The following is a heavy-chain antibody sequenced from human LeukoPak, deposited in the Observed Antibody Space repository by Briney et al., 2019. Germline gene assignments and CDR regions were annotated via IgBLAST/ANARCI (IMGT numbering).Heavy chain of an antibody. D-gene: IGHD2-2*01. Sequence: GESLKISCKGSGYSFTGYWIGWVRQKPGKGLEWMAIIYPGDSEAKYSPSFQGQVIISADKSINTAYLQWGSLKASDTAMYYCVRHYIYQKIDYWGQGTLVTVSS. CDR3: VRHYIYQKIDY. J-gene: IGHJ4*02. CDR1: GYSFTGYW. V-gene: IGHV5-51*01. CDR2: IYPGDSEA.